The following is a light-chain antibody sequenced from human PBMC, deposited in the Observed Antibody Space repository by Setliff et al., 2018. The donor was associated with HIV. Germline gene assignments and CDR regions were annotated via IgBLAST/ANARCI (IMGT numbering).Light chain of an antibody. CDR3: AAWDDNLNAWV. V-gene: IGLV1-47*01. J-gene: IGLJ3*02. CDR2: KNN. Sequence: QSVLAQPPSASGTPGQRITISCSGGSSNIGSNYVYWYQHLPGTAPKLLISKNNQRPSGVPDRFSGSKSGTSGSLAISGLRSEDEADYSCAAWDDNLNAWVFGGGTRVTVL. CDR1: SSNIGSNY.